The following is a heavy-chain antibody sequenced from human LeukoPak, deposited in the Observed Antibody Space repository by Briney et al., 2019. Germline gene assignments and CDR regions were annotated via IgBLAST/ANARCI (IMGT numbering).Heavy chain of an antibody. V-gene: IGHV3-74*01. J-gene: IGHJ3*02. D-gene: IGHD3-10*01. CDR3: ARDLKVRGVTNVFDM. Sequence: AGGSLRLSCAASGFSFSTYWMHWVRQAPGKGLVSVSRISSDGSNTIYADSVKGRFTISRDNTKNTLYLQMNSLRAEDTAAYYCARDLKVRGVTNVFDMWGQGTMVTVSS. CDR2: ISSDGSNT. CDR1: GFSFSTYW.